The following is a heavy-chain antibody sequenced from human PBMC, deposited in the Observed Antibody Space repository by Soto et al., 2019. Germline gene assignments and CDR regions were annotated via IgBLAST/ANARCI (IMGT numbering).Heavy chain of an antibody. J-gene: IGHJ4*02. CDR2: VNPSGGHT. CDR1: GDTFTDYY. Sequence: QVQLVQSGAEVKKPGASVKVSCKASGDTFTDYYIHWVRQAPGQGLEWMGTVNPSGGHTTYAQHFMGSITKTRDPTTSTLYMELTSLTPVDTAVYSFARGGPVVVVTAAFDYCGQRTLVTVSS. V-gene: IGHV1-46*01. CDR3: ARGGPVVVVTAAFDY. D-gene: IGHD2-21*02.